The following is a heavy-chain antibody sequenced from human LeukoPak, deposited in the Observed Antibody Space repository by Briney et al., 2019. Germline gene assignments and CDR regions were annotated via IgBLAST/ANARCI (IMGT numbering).Heavy chain of an antibody. V-gene: IGHV4-39*07. CDR3: EAAGTSSSY. CDR2: IYSSGST. Sequence: SETLSLTCIVSGDSISSSNYYWAWIRQPPGKGLEWIGSIYSSGSTYYNPSLKSRVTISVDTSKNQFSLKLSSVTAADTAVYYCEAAGTSSSYWGQGTLVTVSS. J-gene: IGHJ4*02. CDR1: GDSISSSNYY. D-gene: IGHD6-13*01.